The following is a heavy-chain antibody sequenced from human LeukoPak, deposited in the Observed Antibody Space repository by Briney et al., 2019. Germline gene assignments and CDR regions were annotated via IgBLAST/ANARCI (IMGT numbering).Heavy chain of an antibody. V-gene: IGHV3-30-3*01. CDR1: GFTFSSYA. CDR3: AREDYYGSGSPTNYYYYGMDV. D-gene: IGHD3-10*01. J-gene: IGHJ6*02. CDR2: ISYDGSNK. Sequence: GGSLRLSCAASGFTFSSYAMHWVRQAPGKGLEWVAVISYDGSNKYYADSAKGRFTISRDNSKNTLYLQMNSLGAEDTAVYYCAREDYYGSGSPTNYYYYGMDVWGQGTTVTVSS.